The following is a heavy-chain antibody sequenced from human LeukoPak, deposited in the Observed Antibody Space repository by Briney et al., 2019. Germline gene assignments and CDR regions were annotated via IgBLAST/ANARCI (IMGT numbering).Heavy chain of an antibody. CDR2: ISYDGSNK. Sequence: GGSLRLSCAASGFTFSSYATHWVRQAPGKGLEWVAVISYDGSNKYYADSVKGRFTISRDNSKNTLYLQMNSLRAEDTAVYYCARDLEVSDAFDIWGQGTMVTVSS. CDR1: GFTFSSYA. J-gene: IGHJ3*02. D-gene: IGHD1-1*01. CDR3: ARDLEVSDAFDI. V-gene: IGHV3-30-3*01.